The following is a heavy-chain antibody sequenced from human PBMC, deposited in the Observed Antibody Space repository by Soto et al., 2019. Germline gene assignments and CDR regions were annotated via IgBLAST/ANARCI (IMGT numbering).Heavy chain of an antibody. Sequence: EVQLVESGGGLVQPGGSLRLSCAASGFTVSSNYMSWVRQAPGKGLEWVSVIYSGGSTYYADSVKGRFTISRDNSKNTLYLQMNSMRAEDTVVYYCARGSYDILGDYYGMDVWGQGTTVTVSS. D-gene: IGHD3-9*01. CDR2: IYSGGST. CDR1: GFTVSSNY. J-gene: IGHJ6*02. V-gene: IGHV3-66*01. CDR3: ARGSYDILGDYYGMDV.